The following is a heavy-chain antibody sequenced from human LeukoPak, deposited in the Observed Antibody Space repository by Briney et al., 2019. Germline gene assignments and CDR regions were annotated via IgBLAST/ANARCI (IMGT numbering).Heavy chain of an antibody. D-gene: IGHD1-26*01. CDR2: IWTDGSKK. J-gene: IGHJ4*02. CDR1: GFVFNNYG. Sequence: GKSLRLSCAASGFVFNNYGMHWVRQAPGKGLEWVAVIWTDGSKKSYAGSVKGRFTFTRDNSKNMLYLQMDSLRADDTAVYYCARRSSGTSGLDYWGQGILVTVSS. CDR3: ARRSSGTSGLDY. V-gene: IGHV3-33*01.